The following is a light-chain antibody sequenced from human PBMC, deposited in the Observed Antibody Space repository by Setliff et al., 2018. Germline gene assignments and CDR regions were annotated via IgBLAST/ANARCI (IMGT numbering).Light chain of an antibody. V-gene: IGLV2-23*02. CDR2: DVS. CDR3: CSYAGISTFGPYV. J-gene: IGLJ1*01. CDR1: SSDVGAYNY. Sequence: QSALTQPASVSGSPGQSITISCTGTSSDVGAYNYVSWYQQHTGKAPKLIIYDVSKRPSGVSNRFSGSKSGNTASLTISGLQAEDGADYCCSYAGISTFGPYVFGTGTKGTVL.